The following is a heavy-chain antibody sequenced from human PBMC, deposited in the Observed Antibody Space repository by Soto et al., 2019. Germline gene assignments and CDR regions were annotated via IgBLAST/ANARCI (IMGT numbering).Heavy chain of an antibody. CDR3: ARGGYYCGSGSQGWFDP. V-gene: IGHV3-30*04. CDR1: GFTFSSYS. Sequence: GGSLRLSCAAFGFTFSSYSMHWVRQAPGKGLEWVTFISYDGRDKYFADSVKGRFTISRDNSKNTLYLQMNSLRAEDTAVYYCARGGYYCGSGSQGWFDPWGQGTLVTVSS. D-gene: IGHD3-10*01. CDR2: ISYDGRDK. J-gene: IGHJ5*02.